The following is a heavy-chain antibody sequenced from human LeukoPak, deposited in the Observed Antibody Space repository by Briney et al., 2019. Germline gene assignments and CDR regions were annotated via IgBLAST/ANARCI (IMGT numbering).Heavy chain of an antibody. Sequence: GGSLRLSCAASGFTFSSYEMNWVRQAPGTGLQWVANIKPDGGEKYYVDSVKGRFTISRDNAKNSLYLEMNSLRPEDTAVYYCVRGSSGTAVRGISWAWFDPWGQGTLVTVSS. V-gene: IGHV3-7*05. D-gene: IGHD3-10*01. CDR3: VRGSSGTAVRGISWAWFDP. CDR1: GFTFSSYE. J-gene: IGHJ5*02. CDR2: IKPDGGEK.